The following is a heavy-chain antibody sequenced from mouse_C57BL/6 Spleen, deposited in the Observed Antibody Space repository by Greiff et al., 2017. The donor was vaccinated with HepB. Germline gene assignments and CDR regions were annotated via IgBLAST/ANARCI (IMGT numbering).Heavy chain of an antibody. Sequence: EVKLMESGGGLVQPGGSLSLSCAASGFTFTDYYMSWVRQPPGKALEWLGFIRNKAKGYTTEYSASVKGRFTISRDNSQSILYLQMNALRAEDSATYYCARYKANPGWYFDVWGTGTTVTVSS. J-gene: IGHJ1*03. CDR3: ARYKANPGWYFDV. CDR1: GFTFTDYY. V-gene: IGHV7-3*01. CDR2: IRNKAKGYTT.